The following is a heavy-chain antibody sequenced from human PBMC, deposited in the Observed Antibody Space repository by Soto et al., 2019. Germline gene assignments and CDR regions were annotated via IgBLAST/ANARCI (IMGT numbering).Heavy chain of an antibody. J-gene: IGHJ6*04. CDR3: ACLTGLGGLSYYCDGMDL. V-gene: IGHV4-39*01. Sequence: PSETLSLTCTVSVGSVISNTFFWGWIRQPPGKGLEWIGSMYYSGHTYYNPSLKSRATISVDMSKNQFSLMLISVASSYPSLFYFACLTGLGGLSYYCDGMDLWGEGSSVIVSS. D-gene: IGHD3-10*02. CDR2: MYYSGHT. CDR1: VGSVISNTFF.